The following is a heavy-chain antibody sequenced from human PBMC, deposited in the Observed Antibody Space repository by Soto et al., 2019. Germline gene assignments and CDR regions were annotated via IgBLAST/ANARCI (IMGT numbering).Heavy chain of an antibody. CDR2: INPNSGGT. V-gene: IGHV1-2*02. J-gene: IGHJ4*02. D-gene: IGHD2-15*01. CDR3: ARVTTVVVVAALDY. CDR1: GYTFTGYY. Sequence: RASVKVSCKASGYTFTGYYMHWVRQAPGQGLEWMGWINPNSGGTNYAQKFQGRVTMTRDTSISTAYMELSRLRSDDTAVYYCARVTTVVVVAALDYWGQGTLVTVSS.